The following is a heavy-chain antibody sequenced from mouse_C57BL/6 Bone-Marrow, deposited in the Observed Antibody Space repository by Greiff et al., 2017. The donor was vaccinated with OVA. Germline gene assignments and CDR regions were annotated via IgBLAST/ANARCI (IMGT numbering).Heavy chain of an antibody. CDR3: ARWGLRREGYYYAMDY. CDR1: GYTFTDYY. CDR2: INPYNGGT. V-gene: IGHV1-19*01. J-gene: IGHJ4*01. D-gene: IGHD2-4*01. Sequence: VQLQQSGPVLVKPGASVKMSCKASGYTFTDYYMNWVKQSHGKSLEWIGVINPYNGGTSYNQKFKGKATLTVDKSSSTAYMELNSLTSEDSAVYYCARWGLRREGYYYAMDYWGQGTSVTVSS.